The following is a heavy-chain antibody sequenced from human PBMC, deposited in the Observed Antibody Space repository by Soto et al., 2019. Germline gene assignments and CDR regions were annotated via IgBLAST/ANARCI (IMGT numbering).Heavy chain of an antibody. CDR3: ERDQGQDTVWNSFDY. CDR1: GYTFTSYG. V-gene: IGHV1-18*04. CDR2: ISVDSGNT. D-gene: IGHD1-7*01. J-gene: IGHJ4*02. Sequence: QVQLVQSGGEVKKPGASVKVSCKASGYTFTSYGISWVRQAPGQGLEWMAWISVDSGNTKYAQKLQGRVSMTTETSKSTAFMEVRSLRFEDTAVYYCERDQGQDTVWNSFDYWGQGTLVTVSS.